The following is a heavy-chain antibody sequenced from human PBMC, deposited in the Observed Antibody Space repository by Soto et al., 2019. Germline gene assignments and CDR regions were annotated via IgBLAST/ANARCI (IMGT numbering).Heavy chain of an antibody. D-gene: IGHD3-22*01. CDR1: GGSITGSTYY. Sequence: SETLSLTCTVSGGSITGSTYYWGWIRQPPGKGMEWIGSMYYSGSTYYNPSLKSRVTISVDTSKKQFSLKLTSVTAAETAVVYCERLLTNNYDSSCDYIDYWGQGTLVTV. CDR2: MYYSGST. V-gene: IGHV4-39*01. J-gene: IGHJ4*02. CDR3: ERLLTNNYDSSCDYIDY.